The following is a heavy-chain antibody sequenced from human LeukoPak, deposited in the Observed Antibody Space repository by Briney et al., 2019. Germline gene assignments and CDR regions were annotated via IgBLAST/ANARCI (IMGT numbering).Heavy chain of an antibody. V-gene: IGHV3-23*01. CDR2: ISGDGTTT. CDR1: KFTFNSYA. J-gene: IGHJ3*02. CDR3: AKWGDYGSGTDYVFDI. Sequence: GGSLRLSCAGSKFTFNSYAMNWVRQAPGRGLEWVSGISGDGTTTYYADSVKGRFTISRDNSKNTLYLQMKSLRAEDTAVYYCAKWGDYGSGTDYVFDIWGQGTMVTASS. D-gene: IGHD3-10*01.